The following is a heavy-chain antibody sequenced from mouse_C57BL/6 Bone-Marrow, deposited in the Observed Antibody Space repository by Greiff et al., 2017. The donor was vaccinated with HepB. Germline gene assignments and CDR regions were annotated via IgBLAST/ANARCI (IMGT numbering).Heavy chain of an antibody. D-gene: IGHD2-4*01. CDR2: IDPSDSYT. CDR1: GYTFTSYW. Sequence: QVQLQQPGAELVRPGTSVKLSCKASGYTFTSYWMHWVKQRPGQGLEWIGVIDPSDSYTNYNQKFKGKATLTVDTSSSTAYMQLSSLTSEDSAVYYCASLYYDYDVNYFDYWGQGTTLTVSS. CDR3: ASLYYDYDVNYFDY. J-gene: IGHJ2*01. V-gene: IGHV1-59*01.